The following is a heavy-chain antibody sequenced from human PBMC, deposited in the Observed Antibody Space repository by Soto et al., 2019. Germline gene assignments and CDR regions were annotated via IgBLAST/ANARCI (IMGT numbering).Heavy chain of an antibody. J-gene: IGHJ6*02. V-gene: IGHV4-31*03. CDR3: ARDRLMATAGTARHYFGLDV. CDR2: IYYSGNT. D-gene: IGHD5-18*01. Sequence: SETLSLTCTVSGGSIRSGGYYWSWVRQNPRKGLEWIGNIYYSGNTYYNPSLKSRLTISVDTSKNQFSPNLSSVTAADTAVYYCARDRLMATAGTARHYFGLDVWGQGTTGTVSS. CDR1: GGSIRSGGYY.